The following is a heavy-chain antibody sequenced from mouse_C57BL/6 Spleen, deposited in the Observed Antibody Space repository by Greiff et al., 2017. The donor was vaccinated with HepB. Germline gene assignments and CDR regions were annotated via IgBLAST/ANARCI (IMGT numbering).Heavy chain of an antibody. D-gene: IGHD2-10*01. CDR3: ARGASYGPNWYFDV. CDR1: GYAFSSSW. V-gene: IGHV1-82*01. J-gene: IGHJ1*03. CDR2: IYPGDGDT. Sequence: QVQLQQSGPELVKPGASVKISCKASGYAFSSSWMNWVKQRPGKGLEWIGRIYPGDGDTNYNGKFKGKATLTADKSSSTAYMQLSSLTSEDSAVYFCARGASYGPNWYFDVWGTGTTVTVSS.